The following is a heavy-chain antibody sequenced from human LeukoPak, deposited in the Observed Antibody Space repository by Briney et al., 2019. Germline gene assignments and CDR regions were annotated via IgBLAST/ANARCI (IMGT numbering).Heavy chain of an antibody. CDR1: GLTFSNYG. Sequence: GGSLRLSCAASGLTFSNYGMHWVRQAPGKGLEWVSVISYDGSNKYYADSVKGRFTISRDNSKNTLYLQMNSLRAEDTAMYYCAKNSGSTALWGQGTLVTVSS. V-gene: IGHV3-30*18. D-gene: IGHD1-26*01. CDR3: AKNSGSTAL. CDR2: ISYDGSNK. J-gene: IGHJ4*02.